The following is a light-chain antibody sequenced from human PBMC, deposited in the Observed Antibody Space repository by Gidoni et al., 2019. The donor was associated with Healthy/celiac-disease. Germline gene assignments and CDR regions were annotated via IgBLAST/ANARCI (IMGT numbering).Light chain of an antibody. V-gene: IGLV3-25*03. CDR2: KDS. CDR3: QSADSSGTSYV. Sequence: SYELTQPPSVSVSPGQTARITCSGDALPKQNAYWYQQKPGQAPVMVIYKDSERPSGIPERFSGSSSGTTVTLTISGVQAEDEADYYCQSADSSGTSYVFGTGTQVTVL. J-gene: IGLJ1*01. CDR1: ALPKQN.